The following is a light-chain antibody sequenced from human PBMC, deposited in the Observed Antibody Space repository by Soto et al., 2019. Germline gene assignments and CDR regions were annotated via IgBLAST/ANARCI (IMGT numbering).Light chain of an antibody. CDR1: QSVDRY. CDR2: DAS. V-gene: IGKV3-11*01. J-gene: IGKJ5*01. CDR3: QQRRSWPIT. Sequence: IVLTQSPATLSLSPGERATLSCWASQSVDRYLAWYQQKPGQAPRLLVYDASNRATGIPARFSGSGSGTGFTLTISSLEPEDFAVYYCQQRRSWPITFGQGTRLEIK.